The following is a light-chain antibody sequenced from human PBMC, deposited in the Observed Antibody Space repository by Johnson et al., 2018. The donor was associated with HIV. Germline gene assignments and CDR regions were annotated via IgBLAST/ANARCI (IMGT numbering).Light chain of an antibody. Sequence: HSVLTQPPSVSAAPGQKVTISCSGSSSNIGNNYVSWYQQLPGTAPKLLIYENTKRPSGIPDRFSGSKSGTSATLAITGLHTGDETDYYCGTGDTSLSAGGLCGPGTRVTVL. CDR3: GTGDTSLSAGGL. V-gene: IGLV1-51*02. CDR1: SSNIGNNY. CDR2: ENT. J-gene: IGLJ1*01.